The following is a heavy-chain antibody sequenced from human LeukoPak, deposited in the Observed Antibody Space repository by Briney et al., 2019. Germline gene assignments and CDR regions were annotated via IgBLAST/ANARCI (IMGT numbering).Heavy chain of an antibody. D-gene: IGHD3-3*01. Sequence: PSETLSLTCTVSGGSISSSSYYWGWIRQPPGKGLEWIGSIYYSGSTYYNPSLKSRVTISVDTSKNQFSLKLSSVTAADTAVYYCARKRSPIFGVAIDYWGQGTLVTVSS. J-gene: IGHJ4*02. CDR3: ARKRSPIFGVAIDY. V-gene: IGHV4-39*07. CDR1: GGSISSSSYY. CDR2: IYYSGST.